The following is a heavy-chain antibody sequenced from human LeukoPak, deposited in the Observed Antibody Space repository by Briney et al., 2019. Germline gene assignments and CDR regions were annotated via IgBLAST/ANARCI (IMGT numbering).Heavy chain of an antibody. D-gene: IGHD2-15*01. CDR2: IYISGST. J-gene: IGHJ4*02. CDR3: ARALNPLPGTYYFDY. Sequence: SETLSLTCSVSGASINSHYWTWIRQPAGKGLEWIGRIYISGSTNYSPSLKSRVTMSVDTSKNQFSLNLISVTAADTAVYYCARALNPLPGTYYFDYWGQGILSPSPQ. V-gene: IGHV4-4*07. CDR1: GASINSHY.